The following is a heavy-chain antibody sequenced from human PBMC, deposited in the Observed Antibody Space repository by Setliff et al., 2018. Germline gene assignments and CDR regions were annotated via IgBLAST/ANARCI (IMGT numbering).Heavy chain of an antibody. CDR1: GASIRSSSYY. D-gene: IGHD6-6*01. V-gene: IGHV4-61*05. CDR3: ARGGSTIASRPDLVYFDS. Sequence: PAETLSLTCTVSGASIRSSSYYWGWIRQPPGKGPEWIGYVYSTGTTTYNPLLKSRATMSVDTSRKNFSLRLTSVTAADTAVYYCARGGSTIASRPDLVYFDSWGRGALVTVSS. J-gene: IGHJ4*02. CDR2: VYSTGTT.